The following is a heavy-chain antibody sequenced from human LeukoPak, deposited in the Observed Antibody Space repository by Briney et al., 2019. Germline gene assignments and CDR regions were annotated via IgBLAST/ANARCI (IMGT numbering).Heavy chain of an antibody. CDR3: AHRRDPSQLPLLWFGEWPD. V-gene: IGHV2-5*02. D-gene: IGHD3-10*01. J-gene: IGHJ4*02. CDR1: GFSLSTSGVG. CDR2: IYWGDDK. Sequence: DSGPTLVKPTQTLTLTCTFSGFSLSTSGVGVGWIRQPPGKALEWLALIYWGDDKRYSPSLKGRLTITKDTSKSQVVLTMTNMDPVDTATYYCAHRRDPSQLPLLWFGEWPDWGQGTLVTVSS.